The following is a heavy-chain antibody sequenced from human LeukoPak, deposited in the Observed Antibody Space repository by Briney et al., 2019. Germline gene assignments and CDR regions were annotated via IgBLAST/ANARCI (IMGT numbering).Heavy chain of an antibody. D-gene: IGHD6-13*01. CDR1: GYTFTSYG. CDR2: ISAYNGNT. Sequence: GASVKVSCKASGYTFTSYGISWVRQAPGQGLEWMGWISAYNGNTNYAQKLQGRVTMTTDTSTSTAYMELRSLRSDDTAVYYCARSMAPSGSLYFQHWGQGTLVTVSS. J-gene: IGHJ1*01. CDR3: ARSMAPSGSLYFQH. V-gene: IGHV1-18*01.